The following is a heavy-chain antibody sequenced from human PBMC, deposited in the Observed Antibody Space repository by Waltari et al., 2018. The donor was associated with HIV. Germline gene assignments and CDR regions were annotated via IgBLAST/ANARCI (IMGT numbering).Heavy chain of an antibody. CDR3: AKGFVDDILTWYFDL. Sequence: EVQLVESGGGLVQPGRSLRLSCAASGFTFDDYAMHWVRQAPGKGLEWVSGSSWNSVSICYADSVKGRFTISRYNAKNSLYLQMNSLRAEDTALYYCAKGFVDDILTWYFDLWGRGTLVTVSS. V-gene: IGHV3-9*01. CDR2: SSWNSVSI. CDR1: GFTFDDYA. J-gene: IGHJ2*01. D-gene: IGHD3-9*01.